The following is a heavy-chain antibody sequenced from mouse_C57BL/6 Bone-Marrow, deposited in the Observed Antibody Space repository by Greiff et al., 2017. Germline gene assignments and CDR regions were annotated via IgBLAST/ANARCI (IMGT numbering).Heavy chain of an antibody. V-gene: IGHV1-7*01. J-gene: IGHJ4*01. CDR2: IYPSSGYT. D-gene: IGHD4-1*01. CDR1: GYTFTSYW. CDR3: AWDGGIGGAIDY. Sequence: VQLQQSGAELVKPGASVKLSCKASGYTFTSYWMHWVKQRPGQGLEWIGYIYPSSGYTNYNHKFKDKATLTADKSSSTAYMQLNSLTYEDSAVYYCAWDGGIGGAIDYWGQGTSVTVSS.